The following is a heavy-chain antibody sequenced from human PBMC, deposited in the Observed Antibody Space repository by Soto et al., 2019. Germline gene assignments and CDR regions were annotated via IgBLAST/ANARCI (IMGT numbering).Heavy chain of an antibody. V-gene: IGHV4-39*01. CDR1: GGSISSSSYY. CDR3: ARGYDSHSAFDI. D-gene: IGHD3-3*01. CDR2: IYYSGST. Sequence: QLQLQESGPGLVKPSETLSLTCTVHGGSISSSSYYWGWIRQPPGKGLEWIGSIYYSGSTYYNPTLKSLTTISVDTCRNQFSLKLSTVAAADTAVYYCARGYDSHSAFDIWGQGTMVTVSS. J-gene: IGHJ3*02.